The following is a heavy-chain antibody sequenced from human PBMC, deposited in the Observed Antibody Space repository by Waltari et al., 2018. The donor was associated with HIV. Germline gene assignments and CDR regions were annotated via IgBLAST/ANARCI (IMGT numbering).Heavy chain of an antibody. D-gene: IGHD6-13*01. CDR2: IKSKTDGGTT. Sequence: EVQLVESGGGLVKPGGSLRLSCAASGFTFSNAWMSWVRQAPGKGLEWVGRIKSKTDGGTTDYAAPVKGRFTISRDDSKNTLYLQMNSLKTEDTAVYYCTTQKIRIAADGFDYWGQGTLVTVSS. V-gene: IGHV3-15*01. CDR3: TTQKIRIAADGFDY. J-gene: IGHJ4*02. CDR1: GFTFSNAW.